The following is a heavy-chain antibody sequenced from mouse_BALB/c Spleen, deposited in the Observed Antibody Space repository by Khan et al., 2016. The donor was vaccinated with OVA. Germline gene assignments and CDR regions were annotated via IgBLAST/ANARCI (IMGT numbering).Heavy chain of an antibody. J-gene: IGHJ4*01. V-gene: IGHV5-15*02. CDR2: ISNLAYSI. Sequence: EVELVESGGGLVQPGGSRKLSCAASGFTFSDYGMAWVRQAPGKGREWVAFISNLAYSIYYADTVTDRFTISRENAKNTLYLEMSSLRSEDTAMYYCARSWAMDYWGQGTSVTVSS. CDR3: ARSWAMDY. CDR1: GFTFSDYG.